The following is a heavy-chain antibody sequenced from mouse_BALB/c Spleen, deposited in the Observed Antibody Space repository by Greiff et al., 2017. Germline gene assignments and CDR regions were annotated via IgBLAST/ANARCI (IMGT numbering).Heavy chain of an antibody. CDR3: ARGGGDHSVYDGYYVPFAY. CDR2: ISSGGST. V-gene: IGHV5-6-5*01. J-gene: IGHJ3*01. D-gene: IGHD2-3*01. Sequence: EVKLVESGGGLVKPGGSLKLSCAASGFTFSSYAMSWVRQTPEKRLEWVASISSGGSTYYPDSVKGRFTISRDNARNILYLQMSSLRSEDTAMYYCARGGGDHSVYDGYYVPFAYWGQGTLVTVSA. CDR1: GFTFSSYA.